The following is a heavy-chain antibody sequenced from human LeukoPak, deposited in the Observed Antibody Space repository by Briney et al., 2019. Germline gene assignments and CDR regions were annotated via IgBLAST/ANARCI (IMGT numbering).Heavy chain of an antibody. J-gene: IGHJ3*02. CDR3: ARDISSSGWFNAFDI. CDR2: IYYSGST. D-gene: IGHD6-19*01. Sequence: PSETLSLTCTVSGGSISSSSYYWGWIRQPPGKGLEWIGSIYYSGSTYYNPSLKSRVTISVDTSKNQFSLKLSSVTAADTAVYYCARDISSSGWFNAFDIWGQGTMVTVSS. CDR1: GGSISSSSYY. V-gene: IGHV4-39*02.